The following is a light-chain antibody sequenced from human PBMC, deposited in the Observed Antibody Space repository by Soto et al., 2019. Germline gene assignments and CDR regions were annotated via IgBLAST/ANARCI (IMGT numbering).Light chain of an antibody. J-gene: IGLJ1*01. Sequence: QSVLTQPASVSGSPGQSITISCTGTSSDVGSYNLVSWYQQHPGKAPKLMIYGVNKRPSGVSNRFSGSKSGNTASLTISGLQAEDEADYYCCSYAGISTFYFFGTGTKVTVL. CDR1: SSDVGSYNL. CDR3: CSYAGISTFYF. V-gene: IGLV2-23*02. CDR2: GVN.